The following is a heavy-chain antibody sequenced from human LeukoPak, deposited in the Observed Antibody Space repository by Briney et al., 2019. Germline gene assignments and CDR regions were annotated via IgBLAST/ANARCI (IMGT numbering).Heavy chain of an antibody. CDR2: IYTSGST. D-gene: IGHD3-9*01. V-gene: IGHV4-61*02. Sequence: PSETLSLTCTVSGGSISSGSYYWSWIRQPAGKGLEWIGRIYTSGSTNYNPSLKSRVTMSVDTSKNQFSLKLSSVTAADTAVYYCARVVSESLPYYDILTGRSSNWFDPWGQGTLVTVSS. J-gene: IGHJ5*02. CDR1: GGSISSGSYY. CDR3: ARVVSESLPYYDILTGRSSNWFDP.